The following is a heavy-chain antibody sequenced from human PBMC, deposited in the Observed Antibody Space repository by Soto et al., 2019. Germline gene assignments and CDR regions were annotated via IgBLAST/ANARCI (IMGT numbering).Heavy chain of an antibody. V-gene: IGHV1-18*01. J-gene: IGHJ4*02. CDR3: ARGGISSSEGLDY. CDR2: ISPYNGDT. Sequence: ASVKVSCKASGYTFTNHGISWVRQAPGEGLEWMGWISPYNGDTNNAQKFQGRVTMTTDTPTNTGFMELTRLTSDDTAVYYCARGGISSSEGLDYWGQGTLVTVSS. D-gene: IGHD6-13*01. CDR1: GYTFTNHG.